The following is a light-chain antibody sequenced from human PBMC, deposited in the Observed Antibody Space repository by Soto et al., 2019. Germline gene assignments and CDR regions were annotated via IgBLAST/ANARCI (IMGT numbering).Light chain of an antibody. CDR1: QSVSSN. J-gene: IGKJ1*01. CDR2: GAS. CDR3: RQYNSWLPWT. V-gene: IGKV3-15*01. Sequence: EIVMTQSPATLSVSPGERATLSCRASQSVSSNLAWYQQKPGQAPRLLIYGASTRATGIPARFSGSGSGTEFTLTISSLLSEDVAVCYCRQYNSWLPWTCGEGTKVEIK.